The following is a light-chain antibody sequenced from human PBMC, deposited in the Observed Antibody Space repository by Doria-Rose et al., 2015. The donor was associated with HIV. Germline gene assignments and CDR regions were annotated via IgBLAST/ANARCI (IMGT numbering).Light chain of an antibody. CDR3: HQYGTSWT. J-gene: IGKJ1*01. Sequence: TQSPGTLSLSPGERATLSCRASQSFSSTYLAWYQQTPGQAPSLLIYDASTKATGIPDRFSASVSGIDFTLTINRLEPEDFALYYCHQYGTSWTFGQGAKVEI. CDR1: QSFSSTY. V-gene: IGKV3-20*01. CDR2: DAS.